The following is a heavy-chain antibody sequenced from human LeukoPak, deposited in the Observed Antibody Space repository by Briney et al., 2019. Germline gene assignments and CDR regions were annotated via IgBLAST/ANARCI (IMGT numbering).Heavy chain of an antibody. J-gene: IGHJ5*02. D-gene: IGHD1-26*01. CDR3: ARLHLLLNWFDP. CDR1: GGSISSSSYY. V-gene: IGHV4-39*01. CDR2: IYYSGST. Sequence: SETLSLTCTVSGGSISSSSYYWGWIRQPPGKGLEWIGGIYYSGSTYYNPSLKSRVTISVDTSKNQFSLKLSSVTAADTAVYYCARLHLLLNWFDPWGQGTLVTVSS.